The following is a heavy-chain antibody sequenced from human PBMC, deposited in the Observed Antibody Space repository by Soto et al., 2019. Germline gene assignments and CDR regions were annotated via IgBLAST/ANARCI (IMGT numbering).Heavy chain of an antibody. CDR2: ISGSGRGGNT. CDR3: AKDKQGGSGGRGYKC. J-gene: IGHJ4*02. V-gene: IGHV3-23*01. CDR1: GFTFSSYA. D-gene: IGHD2-15*01. Sequence: EVQLLESGGGLVQPGGSLRLSCAASGFTFSSYAMSWVRQAPGKGLEWVSLISGSGRGGNTYYADSVKGRFTISRDNSKNTLYLQRISLRSEDTAIYYCAKDKQGGSGGRGYKCWGQGTLVTVSS.